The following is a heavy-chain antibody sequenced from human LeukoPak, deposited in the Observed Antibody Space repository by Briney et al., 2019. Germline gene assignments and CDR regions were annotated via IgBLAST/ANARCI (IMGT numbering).Heavy chain of an antibody. CDR1: GVSISSYY. Sequence: SETLSLTCTVSGVSISSYYWSWIRQPPGKGLEWIGYVYYTGHTNYNPSLKSRATISGDTSKSQFSLRLNSVTTADTAVYYCASAMRPDPTYSEILTSHLDAFDIWGQGTVVTVSS. J-gene: IGHJ3*02. V-gene: IGHV4-59*01. CDR2: VYYTGHT. D-gene: IGHD3-9*01. CDR3: ASAMRPDPTYSEILTSHLDAFDI.